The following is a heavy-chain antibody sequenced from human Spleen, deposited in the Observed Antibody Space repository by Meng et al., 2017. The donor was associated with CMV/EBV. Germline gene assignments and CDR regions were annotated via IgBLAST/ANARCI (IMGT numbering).Heavy chain of an antibody. Sequence: GESLKISCAASGFTFSSYGMHWVRQAPGKGLEWVAFIRYDGSNKYYADSVKGRFTISRDNSKNTLYLQMNSLRAEDTAVYYCAKDLTTPYCSSTSCYYYYGMDVWGQGTTVTVSS. J-gene: IGHJ6*02. V-gene: IGHV3-30*02. D-gene: IGHD2-2*01. CDR2: IRYDGSNK. CDR1: GFTFSSYG. CDR3: AKDLTTPYCSSTSCYYYYGMDV.